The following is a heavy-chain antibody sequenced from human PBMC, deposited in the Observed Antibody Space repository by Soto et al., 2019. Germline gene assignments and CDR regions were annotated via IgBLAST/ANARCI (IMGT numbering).Heavy chain of an antibody. CDR1: GESFSGYY. Sequence: SETLSLTCAVSGESFSGYYWSWIRQPPGKGLEWIGQIFHGGGTNYSPSLKSRVTISVDTSKNQFSLELSSVTAADTAVYYCARPHYDSNTFYSFFDYWGQGTLVTVSS. CDR2: IFHGGGT. D-gene: IGHD3-22*01. J-gene: IGHJ4*02. V-gene: IGHV4-34*12. CDR3: ARPHYDSNTFYSFFDY.